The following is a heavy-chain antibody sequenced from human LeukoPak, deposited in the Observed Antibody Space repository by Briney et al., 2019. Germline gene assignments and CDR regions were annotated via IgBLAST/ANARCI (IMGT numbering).Heavy chain of an antibody. Sequence: GGSLRLSCAASGLTFSTYWMNWVRQAPGKGMEWVANMNPDGGERRHVDSVQGRFTISRDNAKNSLYLQMNGLRAEDTAVYYCAWWGPSSNSWGQGTLVTVSA. CDR2: MNPDGGER. V-gene: IGHV3-7*01. J-gene: IGHJ4*02. CDR1: GLTFSTYW. CDR3: AWWGPSSNS. D-gene: IGHD2-15*01.